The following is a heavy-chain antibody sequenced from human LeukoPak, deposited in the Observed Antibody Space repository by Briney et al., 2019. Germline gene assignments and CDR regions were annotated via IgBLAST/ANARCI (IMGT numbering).Heavy chain of an antibody. CDR3: AHSGSYPNYYFDY. D-gene: IGHD1-26*01. CDR1: GFTFSSYS. CDR2: ISSSSSYI. Sequence: GGSLRLSCAASGFTFSSYSMNWVRQAPGKGLEWVSSISSSSSYIYYADSVKGRFTISRDNAKNSLYLQMNSLRAEDTAVYYCAHSGSYPNYYFDYWGQGTLVTVSS. V-gene: IGHV3-21*01. J-gene: IGHJ4*02.